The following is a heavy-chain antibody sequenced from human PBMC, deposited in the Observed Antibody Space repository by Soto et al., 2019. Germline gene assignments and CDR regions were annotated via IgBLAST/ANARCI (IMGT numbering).Heavy chain of an antibody. Sequence: ASVTVSCKSSVGTSSSYAINCVRPAPGQGLEWMGRIIPMFGTTNYAQKFQGRVRIAADEPRSPAYMELSSLRSEETAVNNCARGPSTEMAYDNSMNVWGQGNTGTGS. J-gene: IGHJ6*02. CDR1: VGTSSSYA. V-gene: IGHV1-69*13. CDR2: IIPMFGTT. D-gene: IGHD1-1*01. CDR3: ARGPSTEMAYDNSMNV.